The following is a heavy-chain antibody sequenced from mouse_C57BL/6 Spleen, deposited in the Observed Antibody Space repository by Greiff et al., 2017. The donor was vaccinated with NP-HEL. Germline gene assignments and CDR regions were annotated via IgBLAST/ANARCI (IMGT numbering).Heavy chain of an antibody. J-gene: IGHJ1*03. V-gene: IGHV5-2*01. CDR2: INSDGGST. D-gene: IGHD1-1*01. Sequence: EVQGVESGGGLVQPGESLKLSCESNEYEFPSHDMSWVRKTPEKRLELVAAINSDGGSTYYPDTMERRFIISRDNTKKTLYLQMSSLRSEDTALYYCARHHYYGSSYGYWYFDVWGTGTTVTVSS. CDR3: ARHHYYGSSYGYWYFDV. CDR1: EYEFPSHD.